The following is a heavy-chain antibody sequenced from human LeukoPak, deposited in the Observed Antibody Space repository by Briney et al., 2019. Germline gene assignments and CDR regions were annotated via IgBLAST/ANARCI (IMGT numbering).Heavy chain of an antibody. V-gene: IGHV3-48*03. Sequence: GGSLRLSCAASGFTFSSYEMNWVRQAPGKGLEWVSYISSSGSTIYYADSEKGRFTISRDNAKNSLYLQMNSLRAEDTAVYYCARGGSPTARTMIVVLFDYWGQGTLVTVSS. CDR1: GFTFSSYE. J-gene: IGHJ4*02. CDR2: ISSSGSTI. CDR3: ARGGSPTARTMIVVLFDY. D-gene: IGHD3-22*01.